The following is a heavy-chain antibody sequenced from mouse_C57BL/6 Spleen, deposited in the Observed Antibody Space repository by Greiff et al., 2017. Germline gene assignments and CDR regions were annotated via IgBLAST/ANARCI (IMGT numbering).Heavy chain of an antibody. V-gene: IGHV1-82*01. CDR2: IYPGDGDT. Sequence: VQLVESGPELVKPGASVKISCTASGYAFSSSWMNWVKQRPGKGLEWIGRIYPGDGDTNYTGKFKGKATLSADTSSSTAYMQLSSLTSEDSAVYFCARGRYYYGSSEDYAMDYWGQGTSVTVSS. J-gene: IGHJ4*01. D-gene: IGHD1-1*01. CDR3: ARGRYYYGSSEDYAMDY. CDR1: GYAFSSSW.